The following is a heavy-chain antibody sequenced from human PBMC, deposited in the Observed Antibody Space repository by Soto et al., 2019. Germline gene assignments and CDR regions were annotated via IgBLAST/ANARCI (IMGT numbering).Heavy chain of an antibody. Sequence: EVQLLESGGGLVQPGGSLRLSCVASGVTFSSYAMTWVRQAPGKGLEWVSTVSGSGSRTDYADSVKGRFTISRDNSKKPVYLQLGSLGDDNTAVYYGGKGCGGCFFLSGYYVDHWGQGTLVAVSS. J-gene: IGHJ5*02. V-gene: IGHV3-23*01. CDR2: VSGSGSRT. CDR1: GVTFSSYA. CDR3: GKGCGGCFFLSGYYVDH. D-gene: IGHD3-3*01.